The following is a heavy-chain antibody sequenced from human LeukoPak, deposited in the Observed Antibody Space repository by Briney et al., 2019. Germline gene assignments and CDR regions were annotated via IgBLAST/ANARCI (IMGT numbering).Heavy chain of an antibody. CDR1: GGSISSGGYS. V-gene: IGHV4-30-2*03. CDR3: ARHNNFDY. CDR2: IYYSGST. J-gene: IGHJ4*02. D-gene: IGHD2/OR15-2a*01. Sequence: SQTLSLTCAVSGGSISSGGYSWSWIRQPPGKGLEWIGSIYYSGSTYYNPSLKSRVTISVDTSKNQFSLKLSSVTAADTALYYCARHNNFDYWGQGTLVTVSS.